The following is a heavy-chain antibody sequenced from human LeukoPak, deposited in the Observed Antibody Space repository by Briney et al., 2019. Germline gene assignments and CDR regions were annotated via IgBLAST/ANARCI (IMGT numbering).Heavy chain of an antibody. V-gene: IGHV3-53*01. D-gene: IGHD2-15*01. CDR3: AKDPHPSFCSGDNCYSA. CDR1: GFTVSSNY. CDR2: LSDTGNT. J-gene: IGHJ4*02. Sequence: GGSLRLSCAASGFTVSSNYMSWVRQAPGKGLEWVSLLSDTGNTYYADSVKGRFTISRDNSKNTLYLQLNSLRADDTALYYCAKDPHPSFCSGDNCYSAWGQGTLVTVSS.